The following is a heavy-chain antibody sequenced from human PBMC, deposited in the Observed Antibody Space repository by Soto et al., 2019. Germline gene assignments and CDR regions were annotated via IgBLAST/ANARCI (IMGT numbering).Heavy chain of an antibody. CDR1: GYTFTGYY. D-gene: IGHD4-17*01. V-gene: IGHV1-2*04. Sequence: ASVKVSCKASGYTFTGYYMHWVRQAPGQGLEWMGWINPNSGGTNYAQKFQGWVTMTRNTSISTAYMELSRLRSDDTAVYYCARDGWRTTGYSGMDVWGQGTTVTVSS. CDR2: INPNSGGT. CDR3: ARDGWRTTGYSGMDV. J-gene: IGHJ6*02.